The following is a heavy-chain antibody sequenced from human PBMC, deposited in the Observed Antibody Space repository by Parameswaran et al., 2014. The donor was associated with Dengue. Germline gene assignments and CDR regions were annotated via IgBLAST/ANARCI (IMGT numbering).Heavy chain of an antibody. CDR3: AKAGTRTRGYFDY. J-gene: IGHJ4*02. CDR2: ISWNSGSI. Sequence: VRQAPGKGLEWVSGISWNSGSIGYADSVKGRFTISRDNAKNSLYLQMNSLRAEDTALYYCAKAGTRTRGYFDYWGQGTLVTVSS. D-gene: IGHD6-13*01. V-gene: IGHV3-9*01.